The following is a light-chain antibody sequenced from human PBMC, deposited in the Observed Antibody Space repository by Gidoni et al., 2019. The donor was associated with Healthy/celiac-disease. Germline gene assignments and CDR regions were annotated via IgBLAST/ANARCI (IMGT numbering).Light chain of an antibody. CDR2: LGS. CDR1: QSLLHSNGCNS. J-gene: IGKJ1*01. Sequence: EIVMTQSPLSLPVTPGETASISCRSSQSLLHSNGCNSLEWYLQKPGQSPQLLMCLGSNRYTGVPDRFSGSGSGTDFTLKVSRVEADDVGVYYCMQALKTPKTFXXXTKVEIK. CDR3: MQALKTPKT. V-gene: IGKV2-28*01.